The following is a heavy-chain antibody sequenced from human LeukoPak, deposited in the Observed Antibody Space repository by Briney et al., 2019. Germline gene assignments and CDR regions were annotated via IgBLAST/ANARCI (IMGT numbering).Heavy chain of an antibody. D-gene: IGHD2-2*01. CDR3: ARDRSQVDCTSTNCYYNYYMDV. CDR1: GYTFTGYY. Sequence: ASVKVSCKASGYTFTGYYMHWVRQAPGQGLEWMGWMNPNSGNTGYAQKFQGRVTITRNTSISTAYMELSSLRSEDTAVYFCARDRSQVDCTSTNCYYNYYMDVWGKGTTVTVSS. V-gene: IGHV1-8*03. CDR2: MNPNSGNT. J-gene: IGHJ6*03.